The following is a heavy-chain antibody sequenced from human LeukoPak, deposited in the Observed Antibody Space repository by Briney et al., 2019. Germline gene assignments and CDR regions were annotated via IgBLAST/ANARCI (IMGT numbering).Heavy chain of an antibody. CDR1: GGSISSYY. V-gene: IGHV4-4*09. CDR3: ARQNPSYYYMDV. Sequence: SETLSLTCTVSGGSISSYYWSWIRQPPGKGLEWIGYIYTSGSTNYNPSLKSRVTISVDTSKNQFSLKLSSVTAADTAVYYCARQNPSYYYMDVWGKGTTVTVSS. CDR2: IYTSGST. J-gene: IGHJ6*03.